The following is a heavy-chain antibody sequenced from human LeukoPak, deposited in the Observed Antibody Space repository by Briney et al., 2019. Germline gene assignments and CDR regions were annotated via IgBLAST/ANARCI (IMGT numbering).Heavy chain of an antibody. D-gene: IGHD3-9*01. J-gene: IGHJ4*02. CDR1: GFTFSSYG. CDR2: MSYEGTNR. V-gene: IGHV3-30*18. Sequence: EGSLRLSCAASGFTFSSYGMHWVRQAPGKGLEWVAVMSYEGTNRYYADSVKGRFTISRDNSKNTLYLLMNSLRVEDTAVYYCAKDVERLDYFDYWGQGTLVTVSS. CDR3: AKDVERLDYFDY.